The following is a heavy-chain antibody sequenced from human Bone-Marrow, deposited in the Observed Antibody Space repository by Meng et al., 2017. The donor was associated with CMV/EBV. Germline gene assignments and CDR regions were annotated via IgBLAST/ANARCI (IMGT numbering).Heavy chain of an antibody. Sequence: LSLTCAASGFTFSSYSMSWIRQAPGKGLQWVSSISGSSTVTYYADSVKGRFTISRDNSNNTLHLQMNSLRADDTAVYYCARDYCSSTGCYIGDAFDIWGQGTTVTVSS. CDR1: GFTFSSYS. CDR3: ARDYCSSTGCYIGDAFDI. D-gene: IGHD2-2*02. J-gene: IGHJ3*02. CDR2: ISGSSTVT. V-gene: IGHV3-23*01.